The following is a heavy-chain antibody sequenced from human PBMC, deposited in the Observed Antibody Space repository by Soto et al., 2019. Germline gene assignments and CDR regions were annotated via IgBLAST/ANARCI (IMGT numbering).Heavy chain of an antibody. CDR3: ARELQGLYYFDY. J-gene: IGHJ4*02. CDR1: GYTFISYA. CDR2: INAGNGNT. D-gene: IGHD2-15*01. V-gene: IGHV1-3*01. Sequence: ASVKVSCKASGYTFISYAIHWVRQAPGQRLEWMGWINAGNGNTKYSQKFQGRVTITRDASASTAYMELTSLRSEDTAVYYCARELQGLYYFDYWGQGTLVTVSS.